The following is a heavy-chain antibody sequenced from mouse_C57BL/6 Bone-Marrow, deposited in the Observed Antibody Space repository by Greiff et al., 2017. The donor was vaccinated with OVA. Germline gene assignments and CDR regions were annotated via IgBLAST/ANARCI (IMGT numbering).Heavy chain of an antibody. D-gene: IGHD2-1*01. J-gene: IGHJ2*01. CDR2: IDPSDSYT. CDR1: GYTFTSYW. V-gene: IGHV1-59*01. CDR3: ARYYYFFDY. Sequence: QVQLQQPGAELVRPGTSVQLSCTASGYTFTSYWMHLVKQRPGQGLEWIGVIDPSDSYTNYNQKFKGKATLTVDTSSSTAYMQLSSLTSEDSAVYYCARYYYFFDYWGQGTTLTVSS.